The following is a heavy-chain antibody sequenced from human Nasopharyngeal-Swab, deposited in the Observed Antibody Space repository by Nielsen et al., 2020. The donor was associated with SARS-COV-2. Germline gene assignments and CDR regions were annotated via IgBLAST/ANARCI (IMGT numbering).Heavy chain of an antibody. V-gene: IGHV3-30*18. Sequence: GESLKISCAASGFTFSSYGMHWVRQAPGKGLEWVAVISYDGSNKYYADSVKGRFTISRDNSKNTLYLQMNSLRAKDTAVYYCAKGGWYYDSSGNIGDYWGQGTLVTVSS. J-gene: IGHJ4*02. D-gene: IGHD3-22*01. CDR3: AKGGWYYDSSGNIGDY. CDR1: GFTFSSYG. CDR2: ISYDGSNK.